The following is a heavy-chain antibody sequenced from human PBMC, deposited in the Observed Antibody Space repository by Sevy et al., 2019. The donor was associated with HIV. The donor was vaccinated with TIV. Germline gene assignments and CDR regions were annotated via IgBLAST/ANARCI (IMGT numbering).Heavy chain of an antibody. D-gene: IGHD6-19*01. V-gene: IGHV3-23*01. CDR1: GFKFDNYA. J-gene: IGHJ4*02. CDR3: AKDGYSSGLLYYFDH. CDR2: ISVSGRL. Sequence: GGSLRLSCAASGFKFDNYAMAWVRQAPGQGLVWVSAISVSGRLSYADSVKGRFTISRDSSKKIIYLHLNSLRADDTATYYCAKDGYSSGLLYYFDHWGQGTLVTVSS.